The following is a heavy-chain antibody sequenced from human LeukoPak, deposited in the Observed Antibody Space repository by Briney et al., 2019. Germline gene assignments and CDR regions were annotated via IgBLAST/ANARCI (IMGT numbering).Heavy chain of an antibody. CDR2: IRYDGSNK. CDR3: ANIAARPWSLTVAWEDHDY. D-gene: IGHD6-6*01. V-gene: IGHV3-30*02. CDR1: GFTFSSYG. Sequence: PGGSLRLSCAASGFTFSSYGMHWVRQAPGKGLEWVAFIRYDGSNKYYADSVKGRFTISRDNSKNTLYLQMNSLRAEDTAVYYCANIAARPWSLTVAWEDHDYWGQGTLVTVSS. J-gene: IGHJ4*02.